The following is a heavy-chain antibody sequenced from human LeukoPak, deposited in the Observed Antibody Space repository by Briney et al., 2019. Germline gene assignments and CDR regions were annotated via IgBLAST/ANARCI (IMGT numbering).Heavy chain of an antibody. V-gene: IGHV3-30*01. Sequence: GGSLRLSCAASGFTFSSYAMHWVRQAPGKGLEWVAVISYDGSNKYYADSVKARFTISRDNSKNTLYLQMNSLRAEDTAVYYCAREDLDYYDSSGPTRGFDYWGQGTLVTVSS. CDR1: GFTFSSYA. J-gene: IGHJ4*02. CDR3: AREDLDYYDSSGPTRGFDY. CDR2: ISYDGSNK. D-gene: IGHD3-22*01.